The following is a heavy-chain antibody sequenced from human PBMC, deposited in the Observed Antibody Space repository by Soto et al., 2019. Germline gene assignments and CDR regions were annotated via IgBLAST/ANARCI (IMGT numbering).Heavy chain of an antibody. CDR1: GGTFSSYA. D-gene: IGHD3-22*01. J-gene: IGHJ3*02. CDR2: IIPIFGTA. V-gene: IGHV1-69*06. Sequence: VKVSCKASGGTFSSYAISWVRHAPGQGLEWMGGIIPIFGTANYAQKFQGRVTITADKSTSTAYMELSSLRSEDTAVYYCATPLLLALGPRGDAFDIWGQGTMVTVSS. CDR3: ATPLLLALGPRGDAFDI.